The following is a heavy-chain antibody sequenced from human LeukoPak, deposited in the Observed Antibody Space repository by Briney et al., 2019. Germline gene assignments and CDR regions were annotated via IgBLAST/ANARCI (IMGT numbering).Heavy chain of an antibody. V-gene: IGHV1-8*01. CDR1: GYTFTSYD. Sequence: ASVKVSCKASGYTFTSYDINWVRQATGQGLEWMGWMNPNSGNTGYAQKLQGRVTMTTDTSTSTAYMELRSLRSDDTAVYYCARDAVPAYNWFDPWGQGTLVTVSS. J-gene: IGHJ5*02. D-gene: IGHD2-2*01. CDR3: ARDAVPAYNWFDP. CDR2: MNPNSGNT.